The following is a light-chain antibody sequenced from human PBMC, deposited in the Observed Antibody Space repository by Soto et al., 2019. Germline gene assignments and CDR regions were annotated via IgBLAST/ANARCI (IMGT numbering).Light chain of an antibody. CDR3: HQYVSWT. CDR1: QSLLHSNGYNF. J-gene: IGKJ1*01. CDR2: LGS. Sequence: DIVMTQSPLSLPVTPGEAASISCRSSQSLLHSNGYNFLDWYLQKPGQSPQILINLGSNRSSGVPDRFSGSGSGTDFTLTISRLEPEDFAVYYCHQYVSWTFGQGTKVDIK. V-gene: IGKV2-28*01.